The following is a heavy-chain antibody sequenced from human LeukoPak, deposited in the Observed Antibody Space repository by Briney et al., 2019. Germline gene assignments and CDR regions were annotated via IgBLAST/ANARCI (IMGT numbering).Heavy chain of an antibody. CDR1: GYSFTSYW. J-gene: IGHJ6*03. CDR2: IYPGDSDT. Sequence: RTGESLKISCKGSGYSFTSYWIGWVRQMPGKGLEWMGIIYPGDSDTRYSPSFQGQVTISADKSISTAYLQWSSLKASDTAMYYCARVRDGYNSSPKFYYYYMDVWGKGTTVTVSS. V-gene: IGHV5-51*01. CDR3: ARVRDGYNSSPKFYYYYMDV. D-gene: IGHD5-24*01.